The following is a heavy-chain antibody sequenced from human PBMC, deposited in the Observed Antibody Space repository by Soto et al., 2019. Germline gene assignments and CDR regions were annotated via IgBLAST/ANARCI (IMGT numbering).Heavy chain of an antibody. CDR2: ISAYNGNT. CDR1: GYTFTSYG. V-gene: IGHV1-18*01. D-gene: IGHD6-6*01. CDR3: ARDGRRIAAVEYYYYGMDV. J-gene: IGHJ6*02. Sequence: QVQLVQSGAEVKKPGASVKVSCKASGYTFTSYGISWVRQAPGQGLEWMGWISAYNGNTNYAQKLQGRVTMTTDTTARPAYMELRSLRSDATAVYYCARDGRRIAAVEYYYYGMDVWGQGTTVTVSS.